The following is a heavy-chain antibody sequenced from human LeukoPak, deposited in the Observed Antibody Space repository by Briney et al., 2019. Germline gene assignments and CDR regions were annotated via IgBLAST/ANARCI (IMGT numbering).Heavy chain of an antibody. J-gene: IGHJ4*02. CDR2: ISGGRSST. D-gene: IGHD3-3*01. CDR1: GFTVSSNY. Sequence: GGSLRLSCAASGFTVSSNYMSWVRQAPGKGLEWVSTISGGRSSTYYADSVKGRFIISRDNSKNTLYLQMNSLRAEDTALYYCAKDDDFWSGYSLDFWGQGTLVTVSS. V-gene: IGHV3-23*01. CDR3: AKDDDFWSGYSLDF.